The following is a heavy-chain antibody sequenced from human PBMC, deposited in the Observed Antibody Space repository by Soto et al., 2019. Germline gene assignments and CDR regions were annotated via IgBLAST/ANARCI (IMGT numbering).Heavy chain of an antibody. V-gene: IGHV3-33*01. CDR3: ASLSIAVAGYDAFDI. J-gene: IGHJ3*02. D-gene: IGHD6-19*01. Sequence: GGSLRLSCAASGFTFSSYGMHWVRQAPGKGLEWVAVIWYDGSNKYYADSVKGRLTISRDNSKNTLYLQMNSLRAEDTAVYYCASLSIAVAGYDAFDIWGQGTMVTVSS. CDR2: IWYDGSNK. CDR1: GFTFSSYG.